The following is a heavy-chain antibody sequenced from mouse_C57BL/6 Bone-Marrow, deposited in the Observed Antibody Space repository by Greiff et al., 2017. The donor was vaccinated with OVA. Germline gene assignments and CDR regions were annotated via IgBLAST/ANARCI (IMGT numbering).Heavy chain of an antibody. CDR3: ARGFYAMDY. Sequence: QVQLQQPGAELVRPGTSVKLSCKASGYTFTSYWMHWVKQRPGQGLEWIGVIDPSDSYTNYNQKFKGKATFTVDPSSSTAYMQLSSLTSEDSAVYYCARGFYAMDYWGQGTSVTVSS. V-gene: IGHV1-59*01. CDR1: GYTFTSYW. CDR2: IDPSDSYT. J-gene: IGHJ4*01.